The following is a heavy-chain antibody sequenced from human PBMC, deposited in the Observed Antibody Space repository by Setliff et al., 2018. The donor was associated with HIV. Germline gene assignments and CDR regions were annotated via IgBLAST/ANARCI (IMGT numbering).Heavy chain of an antibody. D-gene: IGHD3-22*01. J-gene: IGHJ4*02. CDR1: GGSISSSTYY. CDR2: IYYTGNT. V-gene: IGHV4-39*01. CDR3: ARQQGDSRGFYPHFDY. Sequence: SETLSLTCTVSGGSISSSTYYWAWIRQPPGRGLEWIGNIYYTGNTNYNSSLKSRISMSMVASKKQIFLKLSTVSAADTAVYYCARQQGDSRGFYPHFDYWGQGRLVTVSS.